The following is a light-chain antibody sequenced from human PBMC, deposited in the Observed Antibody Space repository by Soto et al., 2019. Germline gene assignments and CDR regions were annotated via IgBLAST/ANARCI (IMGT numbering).Light chain of an antibody. CDR3: QQYYNWPVT. V-gene: IGKV1-39*01. CDR2: AAS. CDR1: QTINIY. Sequence: DIQLTQSPSSLSASVGDRVTITCRASQTINIYLNWFQQKPGKAPKLLIYAASSLQSGVPSRFSGSGSGTDFTLTITSLQSDDIAVYYCQQYYNWPVTFGGGTKVDIK. J-gene: IGKJ4*01.